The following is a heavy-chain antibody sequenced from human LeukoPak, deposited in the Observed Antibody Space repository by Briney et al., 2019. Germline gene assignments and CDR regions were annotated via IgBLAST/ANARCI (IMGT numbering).Heavy chain of an antibody. V-gene: IGHV4-59*01. Sequence: SETLSLTCAVYGGSFSSYYWNWIRQPPGKGLEWIGYIYYSGSTNYNPSLKSRVTISVDTSKNQFSLKLTSVTAADTAVYYCARGPGMGYDYDQYFDYWGQGTLVTVSS. J-gene: IGHJ4*02. D-gene: IGHD5-12*01. CDR1: GGSFSSYY. CDR2: IYYSGST. CDR3: ARGPGMGYDYDQYFDY.